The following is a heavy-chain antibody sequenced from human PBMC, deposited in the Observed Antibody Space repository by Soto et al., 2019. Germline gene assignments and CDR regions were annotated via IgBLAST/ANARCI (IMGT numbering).Heavy chain of an antibody. Sequence: QVQLVQSGAEVKKPGASVKVSCKASGYTFTSYGISWVRQAPGQGLEWMGWISAYNGNTNYAQKLQGRVTMTTDTSTSTAYMELRSLRSDDTAVYYCARALVVVITHKLPVGEFDPWGQGTLVTVSS. V-gene: IGHV1-18*01. D-gene: IGHD3-22*01. CDR2: ISAYNGNT. CDR1: GYTFTSYG. J-gene: IGHJ5*02. CDR3: ARALVVVITHKLPVGEFDP.